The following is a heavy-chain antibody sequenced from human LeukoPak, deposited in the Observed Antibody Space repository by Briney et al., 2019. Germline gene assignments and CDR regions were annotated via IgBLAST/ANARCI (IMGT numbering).Heavy chain of an antibody. J-gene: IGHJ4*02. D-gene: IGHD3-16*02. Sequence: GGSLRLSCAASGFTFSSYSMNWVRQAPGMGLEWVSYISSSSSTIYYADSVKGRFTISRDNAKNSLYLQMNSLRAEDTAVYYCASAHYDYVWGSYRHSNFDYWGQGTLVTVSS. CDR3: ASAHYDYVWGSYRHSNFDY. V-gene: IGHV3-48*04. CDR1: GFTFSSYS. CDR2: ISSSSSTI.